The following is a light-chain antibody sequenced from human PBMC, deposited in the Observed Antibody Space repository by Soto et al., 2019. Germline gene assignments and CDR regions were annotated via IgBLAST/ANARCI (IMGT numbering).Light chain of an antibody. V-gene: IGKV3-15*01. CDR3: QQYNNWPRT. CDR1: QSVSIN. J-gene: IGKJ1*01. Sequence: EIVMTQSPATLSVSTGERATLSCRASQSVSINLAWYQQKPGQAPRLLIYGASTRATGIPARFSGSGSGTEFTLTISSLQSEDFAVYYCQQYNNWPRTFGQGTKVDI. CDR2: GAS.